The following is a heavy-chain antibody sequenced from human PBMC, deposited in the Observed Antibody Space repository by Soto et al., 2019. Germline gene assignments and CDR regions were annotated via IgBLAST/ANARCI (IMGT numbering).Heavy chain of an antibody. CDR3: ARDEVVTALYYYYYYGMDV. CDR1: GYTFTSYY. V-gene: IGHV1-46*01. CDR2: INPSGGST. J-gene: IGHJ6*02. Sequence: ASLKVSCKASGYTFTSYYMHWVRQAPGQGREWMGIINPSGGSTSYAQKFQGRVTMTRDTSTSTVYMELSSLRSEDTAVYYCARDEVVTALYYYYYYGMDVWGQGTTVTVSS. D-gene: IGHD2-21*02.